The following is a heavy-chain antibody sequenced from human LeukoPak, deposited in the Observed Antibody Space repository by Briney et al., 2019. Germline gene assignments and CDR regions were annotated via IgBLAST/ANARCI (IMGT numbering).Heavy chain of an antibody. CDR3: ARDYGSPPTVMPLRGYFDY. CDR1: GFTFSHNG. V-gene: IGHV3-33*01. J-gene: IGHJ4*02. Sequence: GGSLRLSCAASGFTFSHNGMHWVRQAPGKGLEWVAIVWYDGSDQYYTDSVKGRFTISRDNSNNMVYLQMNSLRAEDTAVYYCARDYGSPPTVMPLRGYFDYWGQGTPVTVSS. CDR2: VWYDGSDQ. D-gene: IGHD2-2*01.